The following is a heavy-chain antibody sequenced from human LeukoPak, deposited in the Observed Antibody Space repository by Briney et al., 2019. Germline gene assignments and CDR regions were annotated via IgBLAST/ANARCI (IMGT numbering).Heavy chain of an antibody. D-gene: IGHD5-18*01. V-gene: IGHV4-39*07. Sequence: SETLSLTCTVSGGSISSSSYYWGWIRQPPGKGLEWIGSIYYSGSTYYNPSLKSRVTISVDTSKNQFSLKLSSVTAADTAVYYCARQSGYSYGRFDYWGQGTLVTVSS. CDR1: GGSISSSSYY. CDR2: IYYSGST. J-gene: IGHJ4*02. CDR3: ARQSGYSYGRFDY.